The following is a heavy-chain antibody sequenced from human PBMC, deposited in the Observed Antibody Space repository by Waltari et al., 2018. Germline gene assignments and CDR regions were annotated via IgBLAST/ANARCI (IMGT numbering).Heavy chain of an antibody. Sequence: EVQLVESGGGLVKPGGSLRLSCAASGFTFSSYSMNWVRQAPGKGLEWVSSISSSSSYIYYADSWKGRFTIARDNAKNSLYLQMNSLRAEDTAVYYCARDFREDGIWFVDYWGQGTLVTVSS. CDR3: ARDFREDGIWFVDY. CDR1: GFTFSSYS. CDR2: ISSSSSYI. J-gene: IGHJ4*02. V-gene: IGHV3-21*01. D-gene: IGHD3-10*01.